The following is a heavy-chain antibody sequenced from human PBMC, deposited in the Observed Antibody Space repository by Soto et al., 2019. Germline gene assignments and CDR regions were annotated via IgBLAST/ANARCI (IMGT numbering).Heavy chain of an antibody. CDR1: GYTFTSYA. CDR2: INAGNGNT. V-gene: IGHV1-3*01. D-gene: IGHD3-10*01. J-gene: IGHJ6*03. CDR3: ARPPRRISYGWGSKDLIYRDV. Sequence: GASVKVSCKASGYTFTSYAMHWVRQAPGQRLEWMGWINAGNGNTKYSQKFQGRVTITRDTSASTAYMELSSLRSEDTAVYYCARPPRRISYGWGSKDLIYRDVGGKGTRVTVS.